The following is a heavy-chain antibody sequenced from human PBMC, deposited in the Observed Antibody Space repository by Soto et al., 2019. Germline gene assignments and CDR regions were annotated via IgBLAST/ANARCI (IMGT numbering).Heavy chain of an antibody. CDR3: AKREGYCSGGSCLLFDY. Sequence: EVQLLESGGGLVQPGGSLRLSCAVSAFTFSSYAVSWVRQAPGKGLEWVSAISGSGGSTYYADSVKGRFTISRDNSKNTLYLQMNSLRAEDTAVYYCAKREGYCSGGSCLLFDYWGQGTLVTVSS. CDR2: ISGSGGST. V-gene: IGHV3-23*01. CDR1: AFTFSSYA. D-gene: IGHD2-15*01. J-gene: IGHJ4*02.